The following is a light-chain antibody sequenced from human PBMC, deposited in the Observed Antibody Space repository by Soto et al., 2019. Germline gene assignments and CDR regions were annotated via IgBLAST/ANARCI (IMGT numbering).Light chain of an antibody. CDR2: RNS. CDR3: STCDDRLSGVV. J-gene: IGLJ2*01. V-gene: IGLV1-47*01. CDR1: NSNIGSNY. Sequence: QSVLTQSPSASGTPGQRVTISCSGINSNIGSNYVHWYQQFPGTAPKVLIYRNSQRPSGVPDRFSGSKAGISASLAISGLRSEDEADYFVSTCDDRLSGVVFGGGTKVTVL.